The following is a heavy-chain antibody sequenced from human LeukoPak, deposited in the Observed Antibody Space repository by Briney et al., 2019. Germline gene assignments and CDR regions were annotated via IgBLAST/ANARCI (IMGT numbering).Heavy chain of an antibody. CDR3: ARENLSGKELNYYYGMDV. D-gene: IGHD2-15*01. V-gene: IGHV1-18*01. CDR1: GYTFTSYG. CDR2: ISAYNGNT. Sequence: GASVKVSCKASGYTFTSYGISWVRQAPGQGLEWMGWISAYNGNTNYAQKLQGRVTMTRDTSTSTVYMELSSLRSEDTAVYYCARENLSGKELNYYYGMDVWGQGTTVTVSS. J-gene: IGHJ6*02.